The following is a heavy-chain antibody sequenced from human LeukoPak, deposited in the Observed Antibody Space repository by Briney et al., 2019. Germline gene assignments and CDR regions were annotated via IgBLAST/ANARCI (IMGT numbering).Heavy chain of an antibody. Sequence: SETLSLTCAVYGGSFSGYYWSWIRQPPGKGLEWIGEINHSGSTNYNPSLKSRVTISVDTSKNQFSLKLSSVTAADTAVYYCARTPIPQYSSGWYTSYYFDYWGQGTLVTVSS. CDR2: INHSGST. J-gene: IGHJ4*02. D-gene: IGHD6-19*01. CDR1: GGSFSGYY. V-gene: IGHV4-34*01. CDR3: ARTPIPQYSSGWYTSYYFDY.